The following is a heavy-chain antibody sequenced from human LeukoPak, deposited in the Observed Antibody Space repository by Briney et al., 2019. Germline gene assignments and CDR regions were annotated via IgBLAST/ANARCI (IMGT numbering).Heavy chain of an antibody. D-gene: IGHD2-15*01. CDR3: VKDLKLGYCSGGSCYSPGSDY. CDR2: ISSNGGST. V-gene: IGHV3-64D*06. Sequence: GGSLRLSCAASGFTFSSYGMHWVRQAPGKGLEYVSAISSNGGSTYYADFVKGRFTISRDNSKNTLYLQMSSLRAEDTAVYYCVKDLKLGYCSGGSCYSPGSDYWGQGTLVTVSS. J-gene: IGHJ4*02. CDR1: GFTFSSYG.